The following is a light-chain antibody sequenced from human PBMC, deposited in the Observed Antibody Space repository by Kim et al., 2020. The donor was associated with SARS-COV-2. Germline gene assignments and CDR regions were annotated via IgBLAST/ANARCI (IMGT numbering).Light chain of an antibody. J-gene: IGLJ3*02. Sequence: GKNVIIARTRNSGRIATGYVQWYQQRPGRAPTPVIYDNSRRPSGVPDRFSGSIDFSSNSASLVISGLTAEDEADYYCQSFDGYIQVFGVGTQLTVL. V-gene: IGLV6-57*03. CDR1: SGRIATGY. CDR2: DNS. CDR3: QSFDGYIQV.